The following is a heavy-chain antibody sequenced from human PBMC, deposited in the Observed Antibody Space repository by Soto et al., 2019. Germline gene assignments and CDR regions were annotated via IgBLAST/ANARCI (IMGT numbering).Heavy chain of an antibody. CDR3: VKDFRVGYDWTHD. D-gene: IGHD5-12*01. Sequence: DVQLLEPGGDLVQPGGSLRLSCAASGFIFSNYAMSWVRQAPGKGLEWVPLIRGSGVPTNYADSVKGRFTVSSDNSKNILLLQMNTLRAEDTAVSYCVKDFRVGYDWTHDWGQGTLVTVSS. J-gene: IGHJ4*02. CDR2: IRGSGVPT. V-gene: IGHV3-23*01. CDR1: GFIFSNYA.